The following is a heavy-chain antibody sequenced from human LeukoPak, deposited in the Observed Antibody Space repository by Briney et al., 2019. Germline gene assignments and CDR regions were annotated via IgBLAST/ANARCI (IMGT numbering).Heavy chain of an antibody. CDR1: GFTLSSYW. Sequence: PGGSLRLSCAASGFTLSSYWMHWVRHAPGKGLVWVSRINSDGSSTNYADSVKGRFTISRDNAKNTLYLQMNSLRAEDTAVYYCARKGVAAGTYDYWGQGTLVTVSS. D-gene: IGHD6-13*01. CDR3: ARKGVAAGTYDY. CDR2: INSDGSST. J-gene: IGHJ4*02. V-gene: IGHV3-74*01.